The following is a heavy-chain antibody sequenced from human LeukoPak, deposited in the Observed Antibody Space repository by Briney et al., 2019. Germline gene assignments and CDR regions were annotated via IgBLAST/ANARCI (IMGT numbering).Heavy chain of an antibody. V-gene: IGHV3-30*04. CDR1: GFTFSSYA. J-gene: IGHJ3*02. D-gene: IGHD3-22*01. CDR3: AKDSSAWNYYDSSGYYQVSAFDI. Sequence: GGSLRLSCAASGFTFSSYAMHWVRQAPGKGLEWVAVISYDGSNKYYADSVKGRFTISRDNSKNTLYLQMNSLRAEDTAVYYCAKDSSAWNYYDSSGYYQVSAFDIWGQGTMVTVSS. CDR2: ISYDGSNK.